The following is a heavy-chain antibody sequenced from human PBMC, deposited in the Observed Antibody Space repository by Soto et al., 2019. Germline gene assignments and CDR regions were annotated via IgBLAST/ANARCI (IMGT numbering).Heavy chain of an antibody. J-gene: IGHJ4*02. V-gene: IGHV4-59*01. CDR3: ARIAAAGTPFDY. CDR1: GGSISSYY. CDR2: IYYSGST. Sequence: SETLSLTCTVSGGSISSYYWSWIRQPPGKGLEWIGYIYYSGSTNYNPSLKSRVTISVDTSKNQFSLKLSSVTAADTAVYYCARIAAAGTPFDYWGQGTLVTVSS. D-gene: IGHD6-13*01.